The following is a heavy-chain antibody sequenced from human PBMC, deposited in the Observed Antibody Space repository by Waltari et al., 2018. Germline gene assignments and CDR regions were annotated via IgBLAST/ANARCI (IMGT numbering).Heavy chain of an antibody. V-gene: IGHV3-23*03. D-gene: IGHD3-3*02. CDR3: ARANSIRGYYFDY. J-gene: IGHJ4*02. CDR1: GFTFSLYA. CDR2: IYDDGTT. Sequence: EVQLLESGGALVQPGGSLRLSCATSGFTFSLYAMTWVRQAPGKGLEWVSVIYDDGTTYSADSVKGRFTVSRDYSKSTLYLQMNSLRAEDTAVYYCARANSIRGYYFDYWGQGTLVTVSS.